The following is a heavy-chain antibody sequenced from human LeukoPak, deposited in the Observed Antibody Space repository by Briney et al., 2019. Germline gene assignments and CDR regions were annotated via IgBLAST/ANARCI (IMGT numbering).Heavy chain of an antibody. J-gene: IGHJ5*02. V-gene: IGHV3-43*02. D-gene: IGHD5-12*01. CDR1: GFTFDDYV. Sequence: GGSLRLSCAASGFTFDDYVMHWVRQAPGKGLEWVSFISGDGGATYYADSAKGRFTISRDNSKNSLYLQMNSLRTEDTALYYCAKDYRYRSGHDSWGQGTLVTVSS. CDR3: AKDYRYRSGHDS. CDR2: ISGDGGAT.